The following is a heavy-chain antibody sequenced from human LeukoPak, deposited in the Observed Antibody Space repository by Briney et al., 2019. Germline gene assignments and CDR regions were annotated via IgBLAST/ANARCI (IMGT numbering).Heavy chain of an antibody. D-gene: IGHD3-3*01. Sequence: ASVKVSCKASGYTFTGYYMHWVRQAPGQGLEWMGGIIPIFGTANYAQKFQGRVTITADESTSTAYMELSSLRSEDTAVYYCARTSYYDFWSGYSHDAFDIWGQGTMVTVSS. CDR3: ARTSYYDFWSGYSHDAFDI. V-gene: IGHV1-69*13. J-gene: IGHJ3*02. CDR2: IIPIFGTA. CDR1: GYTFTGYY.